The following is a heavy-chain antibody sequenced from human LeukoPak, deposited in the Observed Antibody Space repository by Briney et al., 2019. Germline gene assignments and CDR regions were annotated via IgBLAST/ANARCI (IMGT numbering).Heavy chain of an antibody. D-gene: IGHD5-18*01. Sequence: PGGSLRLSCAASGFTFTTRAMNSGRQAPGKGREWGSGISGSGGNTYYAGSVKGRVTISRDNSKNTVYLQKNRLRAEDTAVYYCAKDVPDTALVWDYWGRGTLVTVSS. J-gene: IGHJ4*02. CDR1: GFTFTTRA. V-gene: IGHV3-23*01. CDR3: AKDVPDTALVWDY. CDR2: ISGSGGNT.